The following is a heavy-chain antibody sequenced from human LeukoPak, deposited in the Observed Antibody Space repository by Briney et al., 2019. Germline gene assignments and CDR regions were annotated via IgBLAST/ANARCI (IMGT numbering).Heavy chain of an antibody. CDR2: ISGSGGST. V-gene: IGHV3-23*01. D-gene: IGHD6-19*01. Sequence: GGSLRLSCAASGFTFSSYAMSWVRQAPGKGLEWVSGISGSGGSTSYADSVKGRFTISRDTSKNTLFLQMNSLRAEDTAVYYCAKQWLHPNEYFQRWGQGTLVTVSS. CDR3: AKQWLHPNEYFQR. J-gene: IGHJ1*01. CDR1: GFTFSSYA.